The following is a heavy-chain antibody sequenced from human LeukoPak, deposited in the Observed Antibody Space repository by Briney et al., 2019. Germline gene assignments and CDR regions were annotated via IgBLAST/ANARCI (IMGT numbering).Heavy chain of an antibody. D-gene: IGHD3-10*01. CDR3: ARDHMVRQPL. V-gene: IGHV4-61*02. CDR2: IYTSGST. J-gene: IGHJ4*02. Sequence: PSETLSLTCTVSGGSISSGSYYWSWIRQPAGKGLEWIGRIYTSGSTNYNPSLKSRVTMSVDTSKNQFSLKLSSVTAADTAVYYCARDHMVRQPLWGQGTLVTVSS. CDR1: GGSISSGSYY.